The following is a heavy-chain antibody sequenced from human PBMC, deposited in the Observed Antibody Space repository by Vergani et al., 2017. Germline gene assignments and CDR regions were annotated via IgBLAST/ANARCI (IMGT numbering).Heavy chain of an antibody. V-gene: IGHV4-39*01. J-gene: IGHJ5*02. D-gene: IGHD6-19*01. CDR3: ARHSTVEWLVKLGWIDP. Sequence: QLQLQESAPGLVKPSATLSLTCSVSGASIISSNYYWGWIPQPPGKGLEWIASIYYSGSTYYNPSLKSRVTISVDTSKNQFSLKLSSVTAADTAVYFCARHSTVEWLVKLGWIDPWGQGILVTVSS. CDR2: IYYSGST. CDR1: GASIISSNYY.